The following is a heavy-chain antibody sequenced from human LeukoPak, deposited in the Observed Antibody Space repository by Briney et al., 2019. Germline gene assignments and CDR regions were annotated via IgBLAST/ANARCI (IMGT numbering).Heavy chain of an antibody. Sequence: SETLSLTCTVSGASISNYYWSWIRQPPGKGLEWIGYIYYSGTTNNNPSLKSRVSISVDTSKDQFSLKLSSVTAADTAVYYCARDRRGVGSVDPWGQGTLVTVSS. J-gene: IGHJ5*02. CDR3: ARDRRGVGSVDP. CDR1: GASISNYY. D-gene: IGHD1-26*01. CDR2: IYYSGTT. V-gene: IGHV4-59*01.